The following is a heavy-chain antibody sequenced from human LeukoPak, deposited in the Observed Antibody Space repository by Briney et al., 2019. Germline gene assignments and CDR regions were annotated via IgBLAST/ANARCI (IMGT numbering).Heavy chain of an antibody. CDR2: IWYDGSNK. J-gene: IGHJ4*02. CDR3: ASDNGYYFDY. D-gene: IGHD3-16*02. V-gene: IGHV3-33*08. CDR1: GFTFSRYW. Sequence: GGSLRLSCAASGFTFSRYWMHWVRQAPGKGREWVSVIWYDGSNKYYADSVRGRFTISRDNSKNTLYLQMNSLRAEDTAVYYCASDNGYYFDYWGQGSLVTVSS.